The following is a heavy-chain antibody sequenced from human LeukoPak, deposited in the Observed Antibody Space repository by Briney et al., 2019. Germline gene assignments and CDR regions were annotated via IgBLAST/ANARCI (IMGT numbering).Heavy chain of an antibody. CDR3: AIIPVRGDAFDI. CDR1: GYTFTSYG. CDR2: ISAYNGNT. V-gene: IGHV1-18*01. J-gene: IGHJ3*02. Sequence: ASVKVSCKASGYTFTSYGISGVRQAPGQGLEWMGWISAYNGNTNYAQKLQGRVTMTTDTSTSTAYMELRSLRSDDTAVYYCAIIPVRGDAFDIWGQGTMVTVSS.